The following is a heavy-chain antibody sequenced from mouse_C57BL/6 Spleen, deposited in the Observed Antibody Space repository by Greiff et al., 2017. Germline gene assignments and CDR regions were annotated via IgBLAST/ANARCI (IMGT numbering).Heavy chain of an antibody. CDR3: ASPIHYVYKVLAY. V-gene: IGHV1-64*01. Sequence: QVQLQQPGAELVQPGASVKLSCKASGYTFTSYWMHWVKQRPGQGLEWIGMIHPNSGSTNYNEKFKSKATLTVDKSSSTAYMQLSSLTSEDSAVYYCASPIHYVYKVLAYWGQGTLVTVSA. J-gene: IGHJ3*01. CDR1: GYTFTSYW. CDR2: IHPNSGST. D-gene: IGHD2-2*01.